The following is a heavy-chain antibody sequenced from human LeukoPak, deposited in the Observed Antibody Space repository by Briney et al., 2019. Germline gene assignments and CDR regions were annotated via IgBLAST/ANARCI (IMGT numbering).Heavy chain of an antibody. J-gene: IGHJ6*03. Sequence: GGSLRLSCAASGFTFDDYAMHWVRQAPGKGLEWVSGISWTSGSIGYADSVKGRFTISRDNAKNSLYLQMNSLRTEDTALYYCAKTPEGWGYSYYYYMDVWGKGTTVTISS. CDR2: ISWTSGSI. CDR1: GFTFDDYA. CDR3: AKTPEGWGYSYYYYMDV. D-gene: IGHD3-16*01. V-gene: IGHV3-9*01.